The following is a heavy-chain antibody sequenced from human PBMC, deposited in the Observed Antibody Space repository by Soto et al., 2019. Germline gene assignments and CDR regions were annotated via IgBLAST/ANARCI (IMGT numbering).Heavy chain of an antibody. CDR1: GFTFSSYA. CDR3: AKDFVGYDFPYYFDY. Sequence: EVQLLEAGGGLVQPGGSLRLSCAASGFTFSSYAMSWVRQTPGKGLEWVSAISGSGGSTYYADSVKGRFTISRDNSKNTLYRQMNSLRAEYTAVYYCAKDFVGYDFPYYFDYWGQGTLVTVSS. CDR2: ISGSGGST. J-gene: IGHJ4*02. D-gene: IGHD5-12*01. V-gene: IGHV3-23*01.